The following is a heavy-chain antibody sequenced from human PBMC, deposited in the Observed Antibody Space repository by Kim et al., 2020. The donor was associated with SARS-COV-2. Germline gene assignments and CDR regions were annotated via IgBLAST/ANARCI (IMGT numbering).Heavy chain of an antibody. CDR3: ARPYRSSGYYYFDY. V-gene: IGHV1-69*02. Sequence: AQKFQGRVTITADKSTSTAYMELSSLRSEDTAVYYCARPYRSSGYYYFDYWGQGTLVTVSS. D-gene: IGHD3-22*01. J-gene: IGHJ4*02.